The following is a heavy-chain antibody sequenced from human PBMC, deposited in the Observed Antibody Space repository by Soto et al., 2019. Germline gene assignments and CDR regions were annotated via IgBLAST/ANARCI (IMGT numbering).Heavy chain of an antibody. CDR2: ISFDGYYE. CDR3: AKDESLGGFDI. CDR1: NFIFSDHA. V-gene: IGHV3-30-3*01. J-gene: IGHJ3*02. Sequence: GGSLRLSCAASNFIFSDHAMHWVRQAPGKGLEWVALISFDGYYEYYADSLKGRTTISRDNSKNTLYLQMNSLRAEDTAVYYCAKDESLGGFDIWGQGTMVTVSS. D-gene: IGHD3-16*01.